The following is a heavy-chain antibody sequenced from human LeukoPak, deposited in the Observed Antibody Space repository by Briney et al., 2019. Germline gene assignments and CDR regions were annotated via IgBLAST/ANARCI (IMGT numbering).Heavy chain of an antibody. V-gene: IGHV3-64D*06. D-gene: IGHD1-26*01. J-gene: IGHJ4*02. CDR1: GFIFSNYA. Sequence: GGSLRLSCSASGFIFSNYAMHWVRQAPGKGLEYVSSISSNADSTYYADSVKGRFTISRDNSKNTLSPQMNSLRTEDTAVYYCVIRQSDGSYGRWGQGTLVTVSS. CDR3: VIRQSDGSYGR. CDR2: ISSNADST.